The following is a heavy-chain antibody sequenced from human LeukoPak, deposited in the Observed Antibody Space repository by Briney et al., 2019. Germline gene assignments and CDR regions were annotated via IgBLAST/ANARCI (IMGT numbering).Heavy chain of an antibody. CDR2: ISAYNGNI. Sequence: ASVKVSCKASGYTFTSFGINWVRQAPGQGLEWTGWISAYNGNINYAQMLQGRVTMTTDTSTSTAYMDLRSLRSDDTAVYYCARGPPHRDYYYYYMDVWGTGTTVTVSS. CDR3: ARGPPHRDYYYYYMDV. D-gene: IGHD5-24*01. J-gene: IGHJ6*03. CDR1: GYTFTSFG. V-gene: IGHV1-18*04.